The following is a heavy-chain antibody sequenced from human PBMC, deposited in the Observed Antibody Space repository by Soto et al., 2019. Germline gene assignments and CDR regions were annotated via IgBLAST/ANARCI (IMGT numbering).Heavy chain of an antibody. CDR3: SLSQELELLGWFDP. J-gene: IGHJ5*02. D-gene: IGHD1-7*01. CDR2: IIPIFGTA. CDR1: GGTFSSYA. V-gene: IGHV1-69*01. Sequence: QVQLVQSGAEVKKPGSSVKVSCKASGGTFSSYAISWVRQAPGQGLEWMGGIIPIFGTANYEQKFQGRVTITDDESTSTAYIELSSLRSEDTAVYYCSLSQELELLGWFDPWGQGTLVTVSS.